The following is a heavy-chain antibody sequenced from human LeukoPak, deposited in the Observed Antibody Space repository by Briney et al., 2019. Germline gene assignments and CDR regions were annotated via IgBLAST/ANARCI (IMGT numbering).Heavy chain of an antibody. CDR1: GYTFTSYS. J-gene: IGHJ2*01. CDR2: INANTGNP. CDR3: ARDFPARDWFFDL. Sequence: GASVKVSCKASGYTFTSYSMNWVRQAPGQGPEYMGWINANTGNPTYAQGFTGRFVFSLDTSVSTAYLQISSLKAEDTAVYYCARDFPARDWFFDLWGRGTLVTVSS. V-gene: IGHV7-4-1*02.